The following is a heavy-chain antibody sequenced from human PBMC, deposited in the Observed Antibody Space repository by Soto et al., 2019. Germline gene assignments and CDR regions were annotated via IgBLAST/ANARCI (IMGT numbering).Heavy chain of an antibody. CDR1: GYTFTSYY. CDR2: INPSGGST. J-gene: IGHJ6*02. D-gene: IGHD2-15*01. CDR3: AREEHETVVAATRLYYYYYGVDV. Sequence: ASVKVSCKASGYTFTSYYMHWVRQAPGQGLEWMGIINPSGGSTSYAQKFQGRVTMTRDTSTSTVYMELSSLRSEDTAVYYCAREEHETVVAATRLYYYYYGVDVWGQGTTVTVSS. V-gene: IGHV1-46*01.